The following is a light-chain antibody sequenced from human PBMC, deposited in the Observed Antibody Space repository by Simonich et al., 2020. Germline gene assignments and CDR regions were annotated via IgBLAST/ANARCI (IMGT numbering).Light chain of an antibody. CDR1: SGSIPSNY. CDR2: EDN. V-gene: IGLV6-57*01. J-gene: IGLJ2*01. Sequence: NFMLTQPHSVSESPGKTVTISCTRISGSIPSNYVQWYQQRPGSSPTPVIYEDNQRPSWVPDRFSGSIDSSSNSASLTISGLKTEDEADYYCQSYDSSNQVFGGGTKLTVL. CDR3: QSYDSSNQV.